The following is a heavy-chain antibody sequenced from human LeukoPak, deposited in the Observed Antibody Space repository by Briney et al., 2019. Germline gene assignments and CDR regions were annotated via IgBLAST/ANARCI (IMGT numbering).Heavy chain of an antibody. CDR1: DYSISSGYGYY. Sequence: SETLSLTCTVSDYSISSGYGYYWGWIRQPPGKGLEWIGNIYHSGITYYDHFNSSLKSRVTISIDTSKNQFSLRLTSVTAADTAVYYCARVLRYHQNAFDIWGQGTMVTVSS. CDR3: ARVLRYHQNAFDI. J-gene: IGHJ3*02. D-gene: IGHD3-9*01. CDR2: IYHSGIT. V-gene: IGHV4-38-2*02.